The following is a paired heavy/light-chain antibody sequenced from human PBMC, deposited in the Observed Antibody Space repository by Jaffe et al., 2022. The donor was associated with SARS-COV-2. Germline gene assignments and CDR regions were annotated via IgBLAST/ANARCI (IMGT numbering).Light chain of an antibody. CDR1: NSDVGGYNY. CDR2: DVS. Sequence: QSALTQPASVSGSPGQSITISCTGTNSDVGGYNYVSWYQQHPGKAPKLMIYDVSNRPSGVSNRFSGSKSGNTASLTISGLQAEDEADYYCSSYTSSSRVFGGGTKLTVL. CDR3: SSYTSSSRV. J-gene: IGLJ3*02. V-gene: IGLV2-14*01.
Heavy chain of an antibody. CDR3: VRDSVTVTTPYFDY. Sequence: QVQLVQSGAEVKKPGASVKVSCKASGYTFTGYYIHWVRQAPGQGLEWMGWINPNSGGTNYAQNFQGWVTMTRDTSISTAYMEVYRLTSDDTAMYYCVRDSVTVTTPYFDYWGQGTLVTVSS. J-gene: IGHJ4*02. D-gene: IGHD4-17*01. V-gene: IGHV1-2*04. CDR2: INPNSGGT. CDR1: GYTFTGYY.